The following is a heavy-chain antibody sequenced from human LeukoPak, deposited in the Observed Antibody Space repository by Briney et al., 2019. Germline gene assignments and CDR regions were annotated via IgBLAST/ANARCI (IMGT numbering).Heavy chain of an antibody. Sequence: SETLSLTCSVSGDSITGYSWSWIRQTPGKGLEWIGYIYYNGDTHYNPSLNSRLSISVDTPNNQFSLNLRSVTAADTAVYYCVRGPYGASISNWFDPWGQGLLVAVSS. J-gene: IGHJ5*02. CDR3: VRGPYGASISNWFDP. D-gene: IGHD4/OR15-4a*01. V-gene: IGHV4-59*01. CDR2: IYYNGDT. CDR1: GDSITGYS.